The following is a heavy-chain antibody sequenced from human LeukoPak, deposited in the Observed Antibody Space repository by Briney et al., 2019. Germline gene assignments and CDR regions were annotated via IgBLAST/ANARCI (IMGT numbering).Heavy chain of an antibody. CDR3: ARALSSGWRKYYFDY. V-gene: IGHV4-59*01. D-gene: IGHD6-19*01. CDR2: IYYSGST. J-gene: IGHJ4*02. Sequence: SETLSLTCTVSGGSISSYYWSWIRQPPGKGLEWIGYIYYSGSTNYNPSLKSRVTISVDTSKNQFSLKLSSVTAAGTAVYYCARALSSGWRKYYFDYWGQGTLVTVSS. CDR1: GGSISSYY.